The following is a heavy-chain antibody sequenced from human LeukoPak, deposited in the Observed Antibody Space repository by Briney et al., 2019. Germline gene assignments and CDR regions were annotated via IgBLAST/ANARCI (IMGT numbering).Heavy chain of an antibody. CDR2: IYYSGST. V-gene: IGHV4-59*01. CDR3: ARDDSSLYGMDV. CDR1: GGSISGYY. J-gene: IGHJ6*02. D-gene: IGHD3-22*01. Sequence: SETLSLTCTVSGGSISGYYWSWIRQPPGKGLEWIGYIYYSGSTNYNPSLKSRVTISVDTSKNQFSLKLSSVTAADTAVYYCARDDSSLYGMDVWGQGTTVTVSS.